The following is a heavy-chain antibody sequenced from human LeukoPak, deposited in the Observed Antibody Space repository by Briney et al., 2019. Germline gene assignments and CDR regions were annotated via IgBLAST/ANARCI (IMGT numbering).Heavy chain of an antibody. J-gene: IGHJ4*02. V-gene: IGHV3-33*01. CDR1: GFSFTSYG. Sequence: QPGRSLRLSCAASGFSFTSYGMHWVRQAPGKGLEWVAVIWYDGSKEYYADSVKGRFTISRDYSKNTPYLQMNSLRAEDTAVYYCARAIEIWGQGTLVTVSS. D-gene: IGHD5-24*01. CDR2: IWYDGSKE. CDR3: ARAIEI.